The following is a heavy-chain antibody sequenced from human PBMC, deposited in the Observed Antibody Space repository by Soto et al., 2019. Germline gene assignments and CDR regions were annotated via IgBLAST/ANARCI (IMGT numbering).Heavy chain of an antibody. CDR2: IWYDGSDK. CDR1: GFRFTRYG. D-gene: IGHD1-26*01. J-gene: IGHJ6*02. V-gene: IGHV3-33*01. Sequence: QVQLVESGGGVVQPGRSLRLSCAASGFRFTRYGMHWVRQAPGKGLEWVAVIWYDGSDKIYADSVKGRFAISRDNSRNTVYLQLNSLRAEDTAVYYWARDQAVGATASGNGMDVWGQGTTVTVSS. CDR3: ARDQAVGATASGNGMDV.